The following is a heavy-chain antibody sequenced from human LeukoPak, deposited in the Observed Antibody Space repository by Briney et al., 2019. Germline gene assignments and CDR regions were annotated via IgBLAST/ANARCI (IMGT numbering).Heavy chain of an antibody. Sequence: GGSLRLSCAASGFTFSNYSMNWVRQAPGKGLEWVSSISSSSSYIYYADSVKGRFTISRDNAKNSLYLQMNSLRAEDTAVYYCAGGTTWIQLWSFDYWGQGTLVTVSS. J-gene: IGHJ4*02. D-gene: IGHD5-18*01. CDR1: GFTFSNYS. CDR2: ISSSSSYI. CDR3: AGGTTWIQLWSFDY. V-gene: IGHV3-21*01.